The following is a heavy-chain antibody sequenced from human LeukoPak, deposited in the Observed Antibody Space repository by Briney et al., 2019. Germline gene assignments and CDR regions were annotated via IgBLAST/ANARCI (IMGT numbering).Heavy chain of an antibody. J-gene: IGHJ4*02. CDR1: GRSISSYY. V-gene: IGHV4-59*08. CDR2: IYYNGST. Sequence: SETLSPTCTVSGRSISSYYWNWIRQPPGKGLEWIGFIYYNGSTNYNPSLKSRVTISVDTSKNQFSLKLSSVTAADTAVYYCARLTAGGYTGNFDYWGQGTLVTVSS. CDR3: ARLTAGGYTGNFDY. D-gene: IGHD5-12*01.